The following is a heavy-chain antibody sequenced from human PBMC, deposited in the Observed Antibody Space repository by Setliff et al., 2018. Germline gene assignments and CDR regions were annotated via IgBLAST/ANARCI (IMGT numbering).Heavy chain of an antibody. D-gene: IGHD3-3*01. CDR2: INTDTGNP. J-gene: IGHJ6*03. CDR3: ARGGDIITIFGVVTPDYYYYMDV. Sequence: ASVKVSCKASEYNFRSYGLNWVRQAPGQGLEWMGWINTDTGNPTYAQGFTGRFVFSLDTSVSTTYLQISSLKAEDTAAYYCARGGDIITIFGVVTPDYYYYMDVWGTGTTVTVSS. V-gene: IGHV7-4-1*02. CDR1: EYNFRSYG.